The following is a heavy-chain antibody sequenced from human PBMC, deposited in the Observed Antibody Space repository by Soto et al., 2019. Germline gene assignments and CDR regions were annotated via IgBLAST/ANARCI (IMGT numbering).Heavy chain of an antibody. CDR1: GDSFTSYW. CDR2: IYPGDSDT. J-gene: IGHJ6*02. D-gene: IGHD6-13*01. CDR3: ARHGIAAAGTYYYYYGMDV. V-gene: IGHV5-51*01. Sequence: GESLKNSCQGSGDSFTSYWIGWVRQMPGKGLEWMGIIYPGDSDTRYSPSFQGQVTISADKSISTAYLQWSSLKASDTAMYYCARHGIAAAGTYYYYYGMDVWGQGTTVTVSS.